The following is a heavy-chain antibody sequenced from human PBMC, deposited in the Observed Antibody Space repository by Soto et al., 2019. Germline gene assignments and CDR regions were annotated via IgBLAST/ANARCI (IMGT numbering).Heavy chain of an antibody. CDR1: GVSITDYY. Sequence: SETLSLTCTVSGVSITDYYWSWIRQAPGKGLESMGYIYYSGVPFYNPSLNSRATISRDTSKNQFSLNLYFVTTADTAVYYCAAPLIPIMITPHGYDHFSFDYWGQGGMVTVSS. D-gene: IGHD3-16*01. CDR2: IYYSGVP. J-gene: IGHJ4*02. V-gene: IGHV4-59*01. CDR3: AAPLIPIMITPHGYDHFSFDY.